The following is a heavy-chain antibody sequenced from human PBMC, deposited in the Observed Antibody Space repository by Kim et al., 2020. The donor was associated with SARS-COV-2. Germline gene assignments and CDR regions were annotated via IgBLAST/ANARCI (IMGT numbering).Heavy chain of an antibody. D-gene: IGHD1-26*01. J-gene: IGHJ3*02. CDR1: GGSISSSSYY. V-gene: IGHV4-39*07. Sequence: SETLSLTCTVSGGSISSSSYYWGWIRQPPGKGLEWIGSIYYSGSTYYNPSLKSRVTISVDTSKNQFSLKLSSVTAADAAVYYCARDGMGATIPHAFDIWGQGTMVTVSS. CDR3: ARDGMGATIPHAFDI. CDR2: IYYSGST.